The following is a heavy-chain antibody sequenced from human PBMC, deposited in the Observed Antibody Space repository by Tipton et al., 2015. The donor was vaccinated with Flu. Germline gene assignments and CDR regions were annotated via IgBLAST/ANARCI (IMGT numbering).Heavy chain of an antibody. J-gene: IGHJ6*02. D-gene: IGHD1-7*01. V-gene: IGHV3-23*01. CDR2: ISGSGGRT. CDR1: GFTFSSYA. Sequence: LSLTCAASGFTFSSYAMSWVRQAPGKGLEWVSGISGSGGRTKYADSVKGRFTISRGNSKNTLYLQMNSLRDEDTAIYYCATDRVNWNYEYYYFGMDVWGQGTTVTVSS. CDR3: ATDRVNWNYEYYYFGMDV.